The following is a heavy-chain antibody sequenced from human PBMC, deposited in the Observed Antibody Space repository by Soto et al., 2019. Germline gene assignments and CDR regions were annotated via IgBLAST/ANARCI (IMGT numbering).Heavy chain of an antibody. CDR3: ARGLTREEPWYFGL. CDR1: NGSFSGYY. D-gene: IGHD2-2*01. Sequence: QAQLQQWGAGLLKPSETLSLTCAVSNGSFSGYYGSWIRQPPGKGLEWIGEIAHSGSTNYSPSLKSRVTMSVDTSKNQFSLKLTSVTAADTAVYYCARGLTREEPWYFGLWGRGTLVTGAS. V-gene: IGHV4-34*01. J-gene: IGHJ2*01. CDR2: IAHSGST.